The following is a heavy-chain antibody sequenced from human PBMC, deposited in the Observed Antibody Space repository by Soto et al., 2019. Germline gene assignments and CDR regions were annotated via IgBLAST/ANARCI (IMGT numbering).Heavy chain of an antibody. CDR1: GYTFTSYA. Sequence: ASVKVSCKASGYTFTSYAMHWVRQAPGQRLEWMGWINAGNGNTKYSQKFQGRVTITRDTSASTAYMELSSLRSEVTAVYYCASSLYLYEYFQHWGQGTLVTVSS. V-gene: IGHV1-3*01. CDR2: INAGNGNT. J-gene: IGHJ1*01. CDR3: ASSLYLYEYFQH.